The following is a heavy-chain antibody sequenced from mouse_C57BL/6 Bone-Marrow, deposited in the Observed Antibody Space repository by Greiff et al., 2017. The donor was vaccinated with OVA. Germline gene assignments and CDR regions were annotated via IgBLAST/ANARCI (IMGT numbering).Heavy chain of an antibody. Sequence: EVMLVESGGGLVQPGGSMKLSCAASGFTFSDAWMDWVRQSPEKGLEWVAEIRNKANNHATYYAESVKGRFTIAKDYSKSSVYLQMNSLRAEDTGIYSCTLSIYYYGSSFDYWGQGTTLTVSS. D-gene: IGHD1-1*01. CDR2: IRNKANNHAT. V-gene: IGHV6-6*01. CDR3: TLSIYYYGSSFDY. CDR1: GFTFSDAW. J-gene: IGHJ2*01.